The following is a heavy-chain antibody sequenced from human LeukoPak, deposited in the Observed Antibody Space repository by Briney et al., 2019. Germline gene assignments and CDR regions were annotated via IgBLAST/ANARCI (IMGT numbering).Heavy chain of an antibody. D-gene: IGHD6-13*01. Sequence: SVKVSCKASGGTFSSYAISWVRQAPGQGLEWMGGIIPIFGTANYAQKFQGRVTITTDESTSTAYMELSSLRSEDTAVYYCASRDQGGYSNPFDYWGQGTLVTVSS. V-gene: IGHV1-69*05. CDR2: IIPIFGTA. CDR1: GGTFSSYA. CDR3: ASRDQGGYSNPFDY. J-gene: IGHJ4*02.